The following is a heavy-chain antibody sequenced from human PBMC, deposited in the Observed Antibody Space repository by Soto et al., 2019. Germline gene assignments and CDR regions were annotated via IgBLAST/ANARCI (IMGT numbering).Heavy chain of an antibody. CDR3: ARDEARPLGY. V-gene: IGHV3-7*01. J-gene: IGHJ4*02. Sequence: GGSLRLSCAASGFTFSSYWMSWVRQAPGKGLEWVANIKPDGSEKYYVDSVRGRFTISRDNVENSLNLQMNSLRAEDAALYYCARDEARPLGYWGQGTLVTSPQ. CDR2: IKPDGSEK. D-gene: IGHD6-6*01. CDR1: GFTFSSYW.